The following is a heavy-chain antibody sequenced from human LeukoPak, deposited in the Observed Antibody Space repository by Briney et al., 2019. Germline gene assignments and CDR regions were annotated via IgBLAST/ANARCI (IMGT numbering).Heavy chain of an antibody. D-gene: IGHD3-10*01. CDR1: GYTFTSYD. J-gene: IGHJ5*02. CDR2: MNPNSGNT. V-gene: IGHV1-8*01. CDR3: ARDYYGSKSSSFDP. Sequence: ASVKVSCKASGYTFTSYDINWVRQATGQGLEWLGWMNPNSGNTGYAQNFQGRVTMTRNTSIDTAYMELSSLRYEDTAVYYCARDYYGSKSSSFDPWGQGTLVTVSS.